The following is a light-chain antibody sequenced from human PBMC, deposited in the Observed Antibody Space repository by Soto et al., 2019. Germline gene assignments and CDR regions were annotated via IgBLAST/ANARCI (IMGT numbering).Light chain of an antibody. V-gene: IGLV2-14*01. CDR1: SSDVGGYNY. CDR2: EVS. Sequence: QSALTKPASVSGSPGQSITISCTGTSSDVGGYNYVSWYQQHPGKAPKLMIYEVSNRPSGFSNRFSGSKSGNTASLTISGLQAEDEADYYCSSYTSSSTLAFGTGTKLTVL. CDR3: SSYTSSSTLA. J-gene: IGLJ1*01.